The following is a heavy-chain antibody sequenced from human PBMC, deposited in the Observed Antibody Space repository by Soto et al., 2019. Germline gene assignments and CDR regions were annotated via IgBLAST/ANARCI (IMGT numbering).Heavy chain of an antibody. J-gene: IGHJ2*01. Sequence: SETLSLTCTVYGGSINSGDYYWSWIRQHPGKGLEWIAYIYYSGGTYYNPSLKSRVLISVDTSKNQFSLKLTSVTAADTAVYYCARAGTYFDTLAGYLPGYFDLWGRGTLVTVSS. D-gene: IGHD3-9*01. V-gene: IGHV4-31*03. CDR3: ARAGTYFDTLAGYLPGYFDL. CDR2: IYYSGGT. CDR1: GGSINSGDYY.